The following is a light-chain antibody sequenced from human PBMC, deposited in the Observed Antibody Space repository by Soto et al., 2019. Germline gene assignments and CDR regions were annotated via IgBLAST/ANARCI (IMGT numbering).Light chain of an antibody. CDR2: LGY. CDR3: MQTLESRT. Sequence: DIVMTQSPLSLTVTPGEPASISCGSSRSLLKANGYTYFHWFLQKPGQSPLLLIYLGYTRAPGVPDRFSGTGSGTDFTLKISRVEADDVGVYYCMQTLESRTFGQGTKLEIK. V-gene: IGKV2-28*01. CDR1: RSLLKANGYTY. J-gene: IGKJ1*01.